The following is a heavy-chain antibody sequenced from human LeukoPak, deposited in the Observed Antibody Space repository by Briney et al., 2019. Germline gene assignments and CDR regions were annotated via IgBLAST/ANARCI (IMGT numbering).Heavy chain of an antibody. CDR1: GFTFSSYA. Sequence: PGGSLRLSCAASGFTFSSYAMHWVRQAPGKWLEWVAVISYDGSNKYYADSVKGRFTISRDNSKNTLYLQMNSLRAEDTAVYYCARVFTMIVKVDYWGQGTLVTVSS. J-gene: IGHJ4*02. V-gene: IGHV3-30*04. CDR2: ISYDGSNK. CDR3: ARVFTMIVKVDY. D-gene: IGHD3-22*01.